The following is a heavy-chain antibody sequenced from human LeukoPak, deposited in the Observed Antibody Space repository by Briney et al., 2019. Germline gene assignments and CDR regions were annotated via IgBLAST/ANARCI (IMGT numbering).Heavy chain of an antibody. CDR2: IYHSGST. CDR1: GGSISSGGYS. V-gene: IGHV4-30-2*01. J-gene: IGHJ6*02. D-gene: IGHD2-2*01. Sequence: SETLSLTCAVSGGSISSGGYSWSWIRQPPGKGLEWIGYIYHSGSTYYNPSLKSRVTISVDTSKNQFSLKLSSVTAADTAVYYCARGLVVPALIRVYYYGMDVWGQGTTVTVSS. CDR3: ARGLVVPALIRVYYYGMDV.